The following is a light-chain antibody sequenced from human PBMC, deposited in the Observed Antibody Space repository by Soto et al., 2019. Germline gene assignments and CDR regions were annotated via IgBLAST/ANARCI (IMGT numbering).Light chain of an antibody. CDR2: DVT. CDR1: STDVGDFNY. J-gene: IGLJ2*01. Sequence: QSVLTQPASVSGSPGRSVTISCTGTSTDVGDFNYVSWYQHLPGRAPKLIIYDVTNRPSGISYRVSASKSGRTASLTISGLLAEDEADSYCSSYSSRATHVDFGGGTKLTVL. CDR3: SSYSSRATHVD. V-gene: IGLV2-14*03.